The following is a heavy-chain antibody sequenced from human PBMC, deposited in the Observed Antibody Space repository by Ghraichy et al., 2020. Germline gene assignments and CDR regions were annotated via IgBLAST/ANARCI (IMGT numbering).Heavy chain of an antibody. V-gene: IGHV3-48*03. CDR2: ISSGGKIK. Sequence: LNIFCAVSGFTLSKYEVTWVRQAPGKGLEWISYISSGGKIKYYADSVKGRFTSSRDEAKNLFFLQMNNLRAEDTATYYCARVDVPEAMSAFDYWGQGALVAVSS. J-gene: IGHJ4*02. CDR3: ARVDVPEAMSAFDY. CDR1: GFTLSKYE. D-gene: IGHD2-2*01.